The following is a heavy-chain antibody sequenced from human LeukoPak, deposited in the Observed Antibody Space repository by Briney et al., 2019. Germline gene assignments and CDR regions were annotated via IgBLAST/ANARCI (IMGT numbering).Heavy chain of an antibody. CDR1: GYTFTNYY. D-gene: IGHD4/OR15-4a*01. CDR3: ARDGSANYMDV. CDR2: INPSGGST. Sequence: ASVKVSCKASGYTFTNYYMHWVRQTPGQGLEWMGIINPSGGSTSYAQKFQGRVTMTRDTSTSTVYMDLSSLISEDTAVYYCARDGSANYMDVWGKGTTVTVSS. J-gene: IGHJ6*03. V-gene: IGHV1-46*01.